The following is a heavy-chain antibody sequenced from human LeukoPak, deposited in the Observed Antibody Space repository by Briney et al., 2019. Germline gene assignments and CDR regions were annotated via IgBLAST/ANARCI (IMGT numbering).Heavy chain of an antibody. CDR2: IYHRGST. J-gene: IGHJ3*02. Sequence: PSETLSLTCTLSGGSINISYWSWIRHPPGKGLEWIGYIYHRGSTNYNPSLKSQVTISVDTSKNQYSLNLSSVTAADRAVYYCARSGVYTGYDAFDIWGQGTRVTVSS. V-gene: IGHV4-59*08. CDR1: GGSINISY. D-gene: IGHD6-13*01. CDR3: ARSGVYTGYDAFDI.